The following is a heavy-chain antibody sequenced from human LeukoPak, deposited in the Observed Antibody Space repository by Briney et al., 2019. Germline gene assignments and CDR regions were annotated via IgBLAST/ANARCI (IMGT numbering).Heavy chain of an antibody. J-gene: IGHJ4*02. CDR3: AKDSPYYYDSSGYYPK. Sequence: GGSLRLSCAASGFTFSSYAMSWVRQAPGKGLEWVSAISGSGGSTYYADSVKGRFTISRDNSKNTLYLQMNSLRAEDTAVYYCAKDSPYYYDSSGYYPKWGQGTMVTVSS. V-gene: IGHV3-23*01. CDR1: GFTFSSYA. D-gene: IGHD3-22*01. CDR2: ISGSGGST.